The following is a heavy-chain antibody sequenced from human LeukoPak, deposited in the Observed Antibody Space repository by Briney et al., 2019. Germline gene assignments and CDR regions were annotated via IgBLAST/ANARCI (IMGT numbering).Heavy chain of an antibody. D-gene: IGHD6-6*01. CDR2: ISWNSGSI. J-gene: IGHJ5*02. Sequence: PGGSLRLSCAASGFTFDDYAMHWVRQAPGKGLEWVSGISWNSGSIGYADSVKGRFTISRDNAKNSLYLQMNSLRAEDMALYYCAKDGRSGQLGNHNWFDPWGQGTLVTVSS. CDR3: AKDGRSGQLGNHNWFDP. CDR1: GFTFDDYA. V-gene: IGHV3-9*03.